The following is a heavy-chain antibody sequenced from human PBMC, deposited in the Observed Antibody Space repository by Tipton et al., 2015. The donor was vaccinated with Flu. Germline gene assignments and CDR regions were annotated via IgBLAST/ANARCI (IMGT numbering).Heavy chain of an antibody. J-gene: IGHJ5*02. Sequence: LRLSCAVSGYSTSSGYYWGWIRQPPGKGLEWIGSIYHSGTTYYNPSLKSRVTISVDTSKNQFSLKLSSVTAADTAVYYCASEGHSGASSFFDPWGQGTLVTVSS. V-gene: IGHV4-38-2*01. D-gene: IGHD3-10*01. CDR1: GYSTSSGYY. CDR2: IYHSGTT. CDR3: ASEGHSGASSFFDP.